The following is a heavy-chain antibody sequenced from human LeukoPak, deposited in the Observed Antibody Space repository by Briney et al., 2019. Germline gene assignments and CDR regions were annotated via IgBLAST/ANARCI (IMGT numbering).Heavy chain of an antibody. V-gene: IGHV3-43D*04. Sequence: PGGSLRLSCAASGFTFDDYAMHWVRQAPGKGLEWVSLISWDGGSTYYANSVKGRFTISRDNSKNTLYLQMGSLRAEDMAVYYCARARGRTTVNDAFDIWSQGTMVTVSS. CDR1: GFTFDDYA. D-gene: IGHD4-17*01. CDR2: ISWDGGST. CDR3: ARARGRTTVNDAFDI. J-gene: IGHJ3*02.